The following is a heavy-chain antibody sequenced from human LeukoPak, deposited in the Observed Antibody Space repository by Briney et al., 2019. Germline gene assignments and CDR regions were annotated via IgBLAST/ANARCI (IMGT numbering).Heavy chain of an antibody. Sequence: ASVKVSCKASGYTFTSYGISWVRQAPGQGLEWMEWISAYNGNTNYAQKLQGRVTMTTDTSTSTAYMELRSLRSDDTAVYYCARSGSSWFTYYYYYMDVWGKGTTVTISS. CDR3: ARSGSSWFTYYYYYMDV. V-gene: IGHV1-18*01. CDR2: ISAYNGNT. CDR1: GYTFTSYG. J-gene: IGHJ6*03. D-gene: IGHD6-13*01.